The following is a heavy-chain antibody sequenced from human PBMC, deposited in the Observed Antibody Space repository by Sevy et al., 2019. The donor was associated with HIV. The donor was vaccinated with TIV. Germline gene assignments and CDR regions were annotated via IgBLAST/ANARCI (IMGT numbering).Heavy chain of an antibody. Sequence: GGSLRLSCAASGFSFSIYWMSWVRQAPGKGLERVASTKEDGSERKYVDSVKGRFIISRDNAKNALYLQMNSLRAEDTAVYYCVRDFDKDDSGYSDWFDSWGQGTLVTVSS. CDR3: VRDFDKDDSGYSDWFDS. CDR2: TKEDGSER. V-gene: IGHV3-7*01. CDR1: GFSFSIYW. J-gene: IGHJ5*01. D-gene: IGHD3-22*01.